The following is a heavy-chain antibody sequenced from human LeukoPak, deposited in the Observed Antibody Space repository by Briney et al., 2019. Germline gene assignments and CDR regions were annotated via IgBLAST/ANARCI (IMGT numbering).Heavy chain of an antibody. Sequence: GGSLRLSCAASGFTFSSYAMHWVRQAPGKGLEWVAVISYDGSNKYYADSVKGRFTISRDNSKNTLHLQMNSLRAEDTAVYYCARARYGVVPAAIPARWGQGTLVTVSS. CDR1: GFTFSSYA. D-gene: IGHD2-2*02. CDR2: ISYDGSNK. CDR3: ARARYGVVPAAIPAR. J-gene: IGHJ4*02. V-gene: IGHV3-30-3*01.